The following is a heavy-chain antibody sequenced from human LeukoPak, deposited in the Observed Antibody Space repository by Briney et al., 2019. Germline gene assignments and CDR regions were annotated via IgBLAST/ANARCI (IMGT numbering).Heavy chain of an antibody. CDR3: AKDHFEYDILTGYSDY. CDR2: ISDSGGRA. J-gene: IGHJ4*02. CDR1: GFTFSNFV. V-gene: IGHV3-23*01. D-gene: IGHD3-9*01. Sequence: QAGGSLRLSCAASGFTFSNFVMSWVRQDPGKGLEWVSTISDSGGRAYYADSVKGRFTISRDNSKNTLYLQMSSLRTEDTAVYYCAKDHFEYDILTGYSDYWGQGTLVTVSS.